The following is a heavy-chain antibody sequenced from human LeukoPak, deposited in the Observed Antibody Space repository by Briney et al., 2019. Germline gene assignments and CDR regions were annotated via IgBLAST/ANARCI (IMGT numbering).Heavy chain of an antibody. CDR1: GYTFTSYG. Sequence: ASVKVSCKASGYTFTSYGISWVRQAPGQGLEWMGWISAYNGNTNYAQKLQGRVTMTTDTSTSTAYMELRSLRSDDTAVYYCARDLGGATFGLVYYFDCWGQGTQVTVSS. CDR3: ARDLGGATFGLVYYFDC. CDR2: ISAYNGNT. J-gene: IGHJ4*02. D-gene: IGHD1-26*01. V-gene: IGHV1-18*01.